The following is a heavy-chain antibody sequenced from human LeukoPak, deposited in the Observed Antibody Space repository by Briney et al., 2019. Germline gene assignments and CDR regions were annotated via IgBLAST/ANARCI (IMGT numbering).Heavy chain of an antibody. CDR1: GGSISSRSYY. CDR2: IYYSGST. V-gene: IGHV4-39*07. J-gene: IGHJ4*02. CDR3: ARDRSRWDRIPFDS. D-gene: IGHD6-13*01. Sequence: PSETLSLTCTVSGGSISSRSYYWGWIRQPPGKGLEWIGNIYYSGSTYYNQSLKSRVTISVDTSKNQFSLKLSSVTAADTAVYYCARDRSRWDRIPFDSWGQGILVTVSS.